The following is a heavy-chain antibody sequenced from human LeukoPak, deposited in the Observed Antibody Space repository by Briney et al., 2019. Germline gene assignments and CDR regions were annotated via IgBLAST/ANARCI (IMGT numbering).Heavy chain of an antibody. CDR3: AKDQEQLLWFGELLFAFDI. D-gene: IGHD3-10*01. CDR1: GFTFSSYA. V-gene: IGHV3-23*01. J-gene: IGHJ3*02. CDR2: ISGSGGST. Sequence: GGSLRLSCAASGFTFSSYAMSWVRQAPGKGLEWVSAISGSGGSTYYADSVKGRFTISRDNSKNTLYLQINSLRAEDTAVYYCAKDQEQLLWFGELLFAFDIWGQGTMVTVSS.